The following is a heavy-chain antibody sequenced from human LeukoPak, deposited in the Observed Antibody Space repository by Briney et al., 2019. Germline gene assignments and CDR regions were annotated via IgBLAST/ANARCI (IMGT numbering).Heavy chain of an antibody. D-gene: IGHD2-15*01. J-gene: IGHJ4*02. Sequence: ASVKVSCNASGGTFSSYAISWVRQAPGQGLEWMGRIIPILGIANYAQKFQGRVTITADKSTSTAYMELSSLRSEDTAVYYCARGHCSGGSCYPGDYWGQGTLVTVSS. CDR3: ARGHCSGGSCYPGDY. CDR1: GGTFSSYA. CDR2: IIPILGIA. V-gene: IGHV1-69*04.